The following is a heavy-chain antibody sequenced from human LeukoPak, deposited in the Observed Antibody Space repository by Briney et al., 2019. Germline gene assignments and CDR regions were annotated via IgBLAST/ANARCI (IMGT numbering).Heavy chain of an antibody. V-gene: IGHV3-7*01. J-gene: IGHJ4*02. Sequence: PGGSLRLSCAASGFTFNNYWMSWVRQAPGKGLEWVANIKKDGSDKYYVDSVKGRFTFSRDNAKNSLYLQMNSLRVEDTAVYYCARDGDYFDYWGQGTPVTVSS. D-gene: IGHD4-17*01. CDR3: ARDGDYFDY. CDR2: IKKDGSDK. CDR1: GFTFNNYW.